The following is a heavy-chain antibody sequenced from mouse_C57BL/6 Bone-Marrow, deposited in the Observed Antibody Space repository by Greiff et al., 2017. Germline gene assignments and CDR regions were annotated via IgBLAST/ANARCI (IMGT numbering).Heavy chain of an antibody. CDR2: IHPNSGST. J-gene: IGHJ2*01. V-gene: IGHV1-64*01. Sequence: QVQLKQPGAELVKPGASVKLSCKASGYTFTGYWMHWVKQRPGQGLEWIGMIHPNSGSTNYNEKFKSKATLTVDKSSSTAYMQLSSLTSEDSAVYYCASWGLLRDDYWGQGTTLTVSS. CDR3: ASWGLLRDDY. D-gene: IGHD1-1*01. CDR1: GYTFTGYW.